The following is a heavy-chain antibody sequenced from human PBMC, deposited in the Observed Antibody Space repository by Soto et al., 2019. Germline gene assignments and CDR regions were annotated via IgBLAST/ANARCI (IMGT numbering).Heavy chain of an antibody. Sequence: EVQLVESGGGLVRPGGTLRLSCVASEFTFSSYWMHWVRQVPGKGLVWVSRLNEDGSFTTYADSVKGRFTISRDNAKKTLYLQMNSLRAEDTAVYYCARDLSGRSDVCGQGTTVTVSS. CDR3: ARDLSGRSDV. D-gene: IGHD3-10*01. J-gene: IGHJ6*02. CDR2: LNEDGSFT. CDR1: EFTFSSYW. V-gene: IGHV3-74*01.